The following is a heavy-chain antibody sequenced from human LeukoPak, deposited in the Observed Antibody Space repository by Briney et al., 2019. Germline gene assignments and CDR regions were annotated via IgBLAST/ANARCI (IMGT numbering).Heavy chain of an antibody. Sequence: GASVKVSCKASGYTFTGYYMHWVRQSPGQGLEWMGWINPNSGGTNYAQKFQGRVTMTRDTSISTAYMELSRLRSDDTAVYYCARDASGWNYGPDWYFDLWGRGTLVTVSS. V-gene: IGHV1-2*02. D-gene: IGHD1-7*01. CDR2: INPNSGGT. CDR3: ARDASGWNYGPDWYFDL. J-gene: IGHJ2*01. CDR1: GYTFTGYY.